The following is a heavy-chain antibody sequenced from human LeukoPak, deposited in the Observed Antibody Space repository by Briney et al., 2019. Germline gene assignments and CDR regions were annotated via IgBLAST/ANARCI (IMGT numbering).Heavy chain of an antibody. J-gene: IGHJ4*02. CDR2: INHSGST. D-gene: IGHD5-18*01. CDR3: AIGGYSGYFDY. V-gene: IGHV4-34*01. Sequence: SETLSLTCAVYGGSFSGYYWSWIRQPPGKGLEWIGEINHSGSTNYNPSLKSRVTISVDTSKNQFSLKLSSVTAADTAVYYCAIGGYSGYFDYWGQGTLVTVSS. CDR1: GGSFSGYY.